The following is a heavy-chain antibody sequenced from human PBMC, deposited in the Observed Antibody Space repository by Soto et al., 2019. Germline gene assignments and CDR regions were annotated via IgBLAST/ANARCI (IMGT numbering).Heavy chain of an antibody. CDR2: ISYRGIT. D-gene: IGHD6-19*01. V-gene: IGHV4-59*08. CDR3: ARQSSGWYDFDY. Sequence: QVQLQESGPGLVKPSETLSLTCTVSGGSINDYYWSWIRQPPGKGLEWIGYISYRGITNYNPSLTSRVTISVDTSKNQFSLKLSSVTAADTAVYYCARQSSGWYDFDYWGQGFLVTVSS. J-gene: IGHJ4*02. CDR1: GGSINDYY.